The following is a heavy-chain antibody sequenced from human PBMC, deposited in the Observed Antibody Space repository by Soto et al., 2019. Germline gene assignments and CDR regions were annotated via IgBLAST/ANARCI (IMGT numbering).Heavy chain of an antibody. V-gene: IGHV1-8*01. CDR2: MNPNSGNT. CDR1: GYTFTSYD. D-gene: IGHD3-22*01. Sequence: QVQLVQSGAEVTKPGASVKVSCKASGYTFTSYDINCVRQATGQGLEWMGWMNPNSGNTGYAQKCQVRVTRTRDTSMRTAYMEVTSLRSDDTAVYYCARGVSYYYFKHGYYRNWYFDFWGRGILLTVSS. J-gene: IGHJ2*01. CDR3: ARGVSYYYFKHGYYRNWYFDF.